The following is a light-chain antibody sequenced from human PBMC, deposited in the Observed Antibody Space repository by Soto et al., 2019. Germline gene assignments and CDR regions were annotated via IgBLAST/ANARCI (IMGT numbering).Light chain of an antibody. J-gene: IGKJ1*01. CDR2: GAS. V-gene: IGKV3-20*01. CDR1: QSVSSSY. Sequence: EIVLTQSPGTLSLSPGERANLSCRASQSVSSSYLAWYQQKPGQAPRLLIYGASSRATGIPGRFSGSGSGTDFALTISRLEPEDFAVYYCQQYGSSRWTFGQGTKVEIK. CDR3: QQYGSSRWT.